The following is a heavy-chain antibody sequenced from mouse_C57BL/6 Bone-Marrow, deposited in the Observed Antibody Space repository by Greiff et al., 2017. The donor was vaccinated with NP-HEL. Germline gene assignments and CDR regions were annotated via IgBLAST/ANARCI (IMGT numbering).Heavy chain of an antibody. V-gene: IGHV1-69*01. Sequence: QVQLQQPGAELVMPGASVKLSCKASGYTFTSYWMHWVKQRPGQGLEWIGEIDPSDSYTNYNQKFKGKSTLTVDKSSITAYMQLSSLTSEDSAVYYCAREDDYYGSSLYFDYWGQGTTLTVSS. CDR1: GYTFTSYW. CDR3: AREDDYYGSSLYFDY. CDR2: IDPSDSYT. J-gene: IGHJ2*01. D-gene: IGHD1-1*01.